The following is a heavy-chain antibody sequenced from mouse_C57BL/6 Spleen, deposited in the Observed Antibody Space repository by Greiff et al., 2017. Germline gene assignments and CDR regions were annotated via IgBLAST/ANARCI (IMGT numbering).Heavy chain of an antibody. CDR3: ARGGSSYHYYAMDY. J-gene: IGHJ4*01. V-gene: IGHV5-17*01. D-gene: IGHD1-1*01. CDR1: GFTFSDYG. CDR2: ISSGSSTI. Sequence: EVQVVESGGGLVKPGGSLKLSCAASGFTFSDYGMHWVRQAPEKGLEWVAYISSGSSTIYYADTVKGRFTISRDNAKNTLFLQMTSLRSEDTAMYYCARGGSSYHYYAMDYWGQGTSVTVSS.